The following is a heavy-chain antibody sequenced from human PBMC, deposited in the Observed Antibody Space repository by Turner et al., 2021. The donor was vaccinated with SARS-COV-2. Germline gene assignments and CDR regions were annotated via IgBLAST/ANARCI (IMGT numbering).Heavy chain of an antibody. J-gene: IGHJ4*02. Sequence: QVQLVQSGAEVKKPGASVRVSCKASGYTSSNYDINWVRQATGPGPEWMGWMNPNSGNTGYAQKFQGRVTMTRNTSISTAYMELSSLRSEDTAVYYCARGMFRFGGVIVRPFDYWGQGTLVTVSS. CDR2: MNPNSGNT. CDR3: ARGMFRFGGVIVRPFDY. D-gene: IGHD3-16*02. CDR1: GYTSSNYD. V-gene: IGHV1-8*01.